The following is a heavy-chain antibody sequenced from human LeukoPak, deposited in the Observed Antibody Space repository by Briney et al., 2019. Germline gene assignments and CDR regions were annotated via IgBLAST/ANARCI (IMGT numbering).Heavy chain of an antibody. J-gene: IGHJ4*02. D-gene: IGHD5-24*01. V-gene: IGHV4-59*08. CDR1: GGSISSYY. CDR2: IYYSGST. CDR3: ARLWGDGYKLYYFDY. Sequence: PSETLSLTCTVSGGSISSYYWSWIRQPPGKGLEWIGYIYYSGSTNYNPSLKSRVTISVDTSKNQFSLKLSSVTAADTAVYYCARLWGDGYKLYYFDYWGQGTLVTVSS.